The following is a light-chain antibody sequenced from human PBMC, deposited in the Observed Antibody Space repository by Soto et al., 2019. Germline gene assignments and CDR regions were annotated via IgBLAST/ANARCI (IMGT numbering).Light chain of an antibody. CDR1: QSISSH. CDR3: QHLRT. V-gene: IGKV1-39*01. J-gene: IGKJ1*01. Sequence: IQMTQSPSSMSASVWDIFTITCRARQSISSHLNWYQQKPGQAPRLLIYGASNRATGIPDRFSGSGFGTEFSLTISSLQPDDSGSYYCQHLRTFGQGTKVDIK. CDR2: GAS.